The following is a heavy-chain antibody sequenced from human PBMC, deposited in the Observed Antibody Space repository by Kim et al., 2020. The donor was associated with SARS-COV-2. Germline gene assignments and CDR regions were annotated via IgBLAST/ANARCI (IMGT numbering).Heavy chain of an antibody. J-gene: IGHJ4*02. CDR1: GGSFSGYY. Sequence: SETLSLTCAVYGGSFSGYYWSWIRQPPGKGLEWIGEINHSGSTNYNPSLKSRVTISVDTSKNQFSLKLSSVTAADTAVYYCARFRTGTTSDYWGQGTLVTVSS. D-gene: IGHD1-7*01. CDR3: ARFRTGTTSDY. V-gene: IGHV4-34*01. CDR2: INHSGST.